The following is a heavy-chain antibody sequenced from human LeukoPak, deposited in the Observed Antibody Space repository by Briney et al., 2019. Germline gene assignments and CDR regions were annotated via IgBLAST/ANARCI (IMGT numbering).Heavy chain of an antibody. CDR3: ARGTLSGSRSFDP. CDR2: VNPNSGNR. Sequence: GASVKVSCKASGYTFTNYDINWVRQATGQGLEWMGWVNPNSGNRGYAQKFQGRLTITRNTSISTAYLDLSSLRPDDTAVYYCARGTLSGSRSFDPWGQGTMVTVSS. J-gene: IGHJ5*02. D-gene: IGHD6-13*01. CDR1: GYTFTNYD. V-gene: IGHV1-8*03.